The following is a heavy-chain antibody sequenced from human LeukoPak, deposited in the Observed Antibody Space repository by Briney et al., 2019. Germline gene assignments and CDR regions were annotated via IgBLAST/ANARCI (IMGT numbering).Heavy chain of an antibody. J-gene: IGHJ4*02. D-gene: IGHD3-16*01. CDR2: ISGSGGST. CDR3: ARDNLGGIMITFGGVTDY. V-gene: IGHV3-23*01. Sequence: GGSLRLSCAASGLTFSRYAMSWVRQAPGKGLEWVSAISGSGGSTYYADSVKGWFTISRDNAKNSLYLQMNSLRAEDTAVYYCARDNLGGIMITFGGVTDYWGQGTLVTVSS. CDR1: GLTFSRYA.